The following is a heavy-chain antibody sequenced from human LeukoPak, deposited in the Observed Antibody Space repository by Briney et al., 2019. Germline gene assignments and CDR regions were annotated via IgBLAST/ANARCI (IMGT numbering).Heavy chain of an antibody. CDR3: ARDVYSDPPDY. Sequence: GRSLRLSCAASGFTFSSYGMHWVRQAPGKGLEWVSNISSSSSNINYADSVKGRFTISRDNAKNSLYLQMNSLRAEDTAVYYCARDVYSDPPDYWGQGTLVTVSS. CDR2: ISSSSSNI. J-gene: IGHJ4*02. CDR1: GFTFSSYG. V-gene: IGHV3-21*05. D-gene: IGHD2-21*01.